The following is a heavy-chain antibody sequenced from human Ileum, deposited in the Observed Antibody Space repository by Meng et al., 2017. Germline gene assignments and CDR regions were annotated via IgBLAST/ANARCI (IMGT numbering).Heavy chain of an antibody. V-gene: IGHV4-61*01. Sequence: QVRLQQSGPGLVRPSETLSLTCTVSGVSVNSGFYYWNWVRQPPEKGLEFIGSFHHSGSAHYNASLEGRVTMSLDTSKNQFSLRLTSVTAADSALYYCTGGPDSAKSGYWGQGTLVTVSS. J-gene: IGHJ4*02. D-gene: IGHD1-14*01. CDR2: FHHSGSA. CDR3: TGGPDSAKSGY. CDR1: GVSVNSGFYY.